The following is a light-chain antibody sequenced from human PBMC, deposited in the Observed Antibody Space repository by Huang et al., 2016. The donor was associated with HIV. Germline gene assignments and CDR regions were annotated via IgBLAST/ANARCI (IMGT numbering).Light chain of an antibody. Sequence: DIQMTQSPSTRSASVGDRVTITCRASQSISILLDWYQQKPGKTPKPLISKTSNLEDGVPSRFSGSGTGTEFTLTISSLQPDDFATYYCQQYSIYPWAFGQGTKMEMK. V-gene: IGKV1-5*03. J-gene: IGKJ1*01. CDR1: QSISIL. CDR2: KTS. CDR3: QQYSIYPWA.